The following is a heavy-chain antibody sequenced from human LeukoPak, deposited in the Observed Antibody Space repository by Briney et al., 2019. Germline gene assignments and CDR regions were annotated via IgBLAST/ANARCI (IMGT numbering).Heavy chain of an antibody. D-gene: IGHD4-17*01. CDR3: ARRGYGDYAPFDY. CDR2: IYSGGST. CDR1: GFTFSSFG. J-gene: IGHJ4*02. Sequence: GGSLRLSCAASGFTFSSFGMHWVRQAPGKGLGWVSVIYSGGSTYYADSVKGRFTIPRDNSKNTLYLQMNSLRAEDTAVYYCARRGYGDYAPFDYWGQGTLVTVSS. V-gene: IGHV3-66*04.